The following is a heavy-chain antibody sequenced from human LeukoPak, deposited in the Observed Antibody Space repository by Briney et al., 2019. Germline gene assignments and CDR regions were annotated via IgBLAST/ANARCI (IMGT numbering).Heavy chain of an antibody. D-gene: IGHD6-6*01. V-gene: IGHV3-48*01. CDR2: ISSSSGTI. J-gene: IGHJ4*02. CDR1: GFTFSSYS. CDR3: ARDGSEYSSSTFDY. Sequence: GGSLRLSCAASGFTFSSYSMTWVRQAPGKGLEWVSYISSSSGTIYYADSVKGRFTISRDNAKNSLYLQMNSLRAEDTAVYYCARDGSEYSSSTFDYWGQGTLVTVSS.